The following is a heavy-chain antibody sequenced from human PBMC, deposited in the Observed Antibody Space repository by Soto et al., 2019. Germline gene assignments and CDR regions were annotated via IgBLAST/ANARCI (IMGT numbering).Heavy chain of an antibody. J-gene: IGHJ4*02. CDR2: IIPIFGTA. CDR1: GGTFSSYA. CDR3: ARHLGGDKGDY. V-gene: IGHV1-69*13. Sequence: VEVSCKAAGGTFSSYAISWVRQAPGQGLEWMGGIIPIFGTANYAQKFQGRVTMTRDTSISTAYMELSRLRSDDTAVYYCARHLGGDKGDYWGQGTLVTVSS. D-gene: IGHD4-17*01.